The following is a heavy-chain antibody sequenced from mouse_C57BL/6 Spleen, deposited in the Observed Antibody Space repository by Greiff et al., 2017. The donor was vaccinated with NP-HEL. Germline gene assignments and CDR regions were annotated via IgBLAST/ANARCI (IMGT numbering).Heavy chain of an antibody. CDR1: GYAFSSYW. J-gene: IGHJ1*03. CDR3: AGGGYYYGSSYHWYFDV. CDR2: IYPGDGDT. D-gene: IGHD1-1*01. V-gene: IGHV1-80*01. Sequence: QVQLQQSGAELVKPGASVKISCKASGYAFSSYWMNWVKQRPGKGLEWIGQIYPGDGDTNYNGKFKGKATLTADKSSSTAYMQLSSLTSEDSAVYFCAGGGYYYGSSYHWYFDVWGTGTTVTVSS.